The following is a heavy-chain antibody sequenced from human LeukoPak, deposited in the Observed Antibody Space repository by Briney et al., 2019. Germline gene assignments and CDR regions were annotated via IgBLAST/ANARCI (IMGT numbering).Heavy chain of an antibody. V-gene: IGHV3-21*01. J-gene: IGHJ4*02. Sequence: GGSLRLSCAASGFTFSSYVMNWVRQAPGKGLEWVSSISSTSSYIYYADSVKGRFTISRDNAKNSLYLQMNSLRAEDTAVYYCAGLWFGDRPPFDYWGQGTLVTVSS. CDR3: AGLWFGDRPPFDY. D-gene: IGHD3-10*01. CDR1: GFTFSSYV. CDR2: ISSTSSYI.